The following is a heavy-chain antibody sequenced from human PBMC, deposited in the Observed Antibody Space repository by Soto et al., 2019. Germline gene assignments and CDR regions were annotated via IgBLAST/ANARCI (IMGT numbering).Heavy chain of an antibody. Sequence: TGGSLRLSCAASGFTFSSYSMNWVRQAPGKGLEWVSSISSSSSYIYYADSVKGRFTISRDNAKNSLYLQMNSLRAEDTAVYYCARDLYSEYCSGGSCYQDIWGQGTMVTVSS. D-gene: IGHD2-15*01. V-gene: IGHV3-21*01. J-gene: IGHJ3*02. CDR1: GFTFSSYS. CDR3: ARDLYSEYCSGGSCYQDI. CDR2: ISSSSSYI.